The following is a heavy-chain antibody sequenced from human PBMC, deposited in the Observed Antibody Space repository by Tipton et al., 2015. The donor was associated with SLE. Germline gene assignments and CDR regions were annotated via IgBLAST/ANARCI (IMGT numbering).Heavy chain of an antibody. CDR3: AREGSGSFDY. Sequence: TLSLTCTVSGGSISSGSYYWSWIRQPAGKGLEWIGYIYTSGSTNYNPSLKSRVTISVDTSKNQFSLKLGSVTAADTAVYYCAREGSGSFDYWGQGTLVTVSS. CDR1: GGSISSGSYY. D-gene: IGHD5-12*01. V-gene: IGHV4-61*09. J-gene: IGHJ4*02. CDR2: IYTSGST.